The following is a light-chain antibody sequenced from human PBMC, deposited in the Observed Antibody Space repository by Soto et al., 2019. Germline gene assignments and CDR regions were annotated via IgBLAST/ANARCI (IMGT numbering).Light chain of an antibody. CDR3: QQYTGPPTT. J-gene: IGKJ5*01. CDR2: GAS. V-gene: IGKV3-20*01. CDR1: QTVSSNY. Sequence: IILTQSPDPLSLSPGERATLSCRSSQTVSSNYLAWCQQRPGQAPRLLIYGASTRAAGIPDRFSGSGSGTDFTLTITRLEPEDSAVYFCQQYTGPPTTFGQGTRLEI.